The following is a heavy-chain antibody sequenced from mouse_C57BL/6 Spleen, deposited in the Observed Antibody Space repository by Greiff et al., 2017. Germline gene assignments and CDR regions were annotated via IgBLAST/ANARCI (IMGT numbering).Heavy chain of an antibody. V-gene: IGHV5-4*01. CDR3: ARNNFDY. CDR2: ISDGGSYT. J-gene: IGHJ2*01. Sequence: EVQLQESGGGLVKPGGSLKLSCAASGYTFSSYAMSWVRQTPGKRLEWVGTISDGGSYTYYPDNVKGRFTISRDNAKNNLYLQISHLKADDTAMYYCARNNFDYWGQGTTLTVSS. CDR1: GYTFSSYA. D-gene: IGHD5-1-1*01.